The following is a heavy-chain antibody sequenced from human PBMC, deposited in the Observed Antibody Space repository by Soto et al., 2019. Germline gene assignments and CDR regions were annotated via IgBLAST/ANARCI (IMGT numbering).Heavy chain of an antibody. D-gene: IGHD3-3*01. CDR2: IYPGDSDT. V-gene: IGHV5-51*01. CDR3: ARSDYDFWSGYDAFDI. CDR1: GYSFTSYW. Sequence: GESLKISCKGSGYSFTSYWIGWVRQMPGKGLEWMGIIYPGDSDTRYSPSFQGQVTISADKSISTAYLQWSSLKASDTAMYYCARSDYDFWSGYDAFDIWGQGTMVTVSS. J-gene: IGHJ3*02.